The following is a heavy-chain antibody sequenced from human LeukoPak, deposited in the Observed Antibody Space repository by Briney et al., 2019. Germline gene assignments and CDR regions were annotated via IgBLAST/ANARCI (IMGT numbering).Heavy chain of an antibody. Sequence: GGSLTHSCAPAGFTFSDDYMTWIRQAPGKGLEWVSYISSSGGYTNYADSVKGRFTISRDNAKNSLYLQMNSLRAEDTAVYYCAGHYGDYGPLDYWGQGTLVTVSS. J-gene: IGHJ4*02. CDR1: GFTFSDDY. CDR2: ISSSGGYT. D-gene: IGHD4-17*01. V-gene: IGHV3-11*03. CDR3: AGHYGDYGPLDY.